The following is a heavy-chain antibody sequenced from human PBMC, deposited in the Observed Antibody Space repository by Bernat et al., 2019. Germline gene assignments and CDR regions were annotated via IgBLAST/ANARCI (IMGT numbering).Heavy chain of an antibody. CDR2: ILYDGSNQ. D-gene: IGHD6-19*01. Sequence: HVQLVESGGGVVQPGGSLRLSCAASGFTFRSHGMHWVRQAPGKGLEWVAVILYDGSNQYYGDVVKGRFTITRDNSKNILYLQMNSLRAEDTAVYYCARDSSGWWAPDCWGQGTLVTVSS. CDR3: ARDSSGWWAPDC. V-gene: IGHV3-33*05. CDR1: GFTFRSHG. J-gene: IGHJ4*02.